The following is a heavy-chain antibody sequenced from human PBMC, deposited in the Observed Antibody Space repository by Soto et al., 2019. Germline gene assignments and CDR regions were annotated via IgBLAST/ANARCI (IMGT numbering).Heavy chain of an antibody. J-gene: IGHJ4*02. CDR3: ARDGMTTGDT. CDR1: GVSVRSYT. D-gene: IGHD2-21*02. V-gene: IGHV4-4*07. Sequence: QLQLQESGPGQVRTSETLSLTCIVSGVSVRSYTWSWVRQPANKGLEWIGRVFSSVNATYNPSLRSRVTNTMDTHENRIYLKLDSVTAADAGVYYCARDGMTTGDTWGPGTAVTVSS. CDR2: VFSSVNA.